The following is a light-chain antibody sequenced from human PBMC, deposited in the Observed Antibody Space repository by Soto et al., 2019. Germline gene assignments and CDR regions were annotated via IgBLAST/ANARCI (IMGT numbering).Light chain of an antibody. J-gene: IGKJ4*01. CDR1: QSVSSN. V-gene: IGKV3-15*01. CDR3: QQYNNWPPLT. Sequence: EIVMTQSPATLSVSPGERATLSCGASQSVSSNLAWYQQKPGQAPRLLIYGASTRATGIPARLSGSGSGTEFTLTISSLQSEDFAVYYCQQYNNWPPLTFGGGTKVDIK. CDR2: GAS.